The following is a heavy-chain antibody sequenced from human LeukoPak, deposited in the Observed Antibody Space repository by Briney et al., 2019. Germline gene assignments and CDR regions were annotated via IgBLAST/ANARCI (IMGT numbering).Heavy chain of an antibody. J-gene: IGHJ4*02. V-gene: IGHV1-2*02. Sequence: ASVKVSCKASGYTFTSYAMNWVRQAPGQGLEWMGWINPNSGGTNYAQKFQGRVTMTRDTSISTAYMELSRLRSDDTAVYYCASWGYYDSSDLFDYWGQGTLVTVSS. CDR3: ASWGYYDSSDLFDY. CDR2: INPNSGGT. CDR1: GYTFTSYA. D-gene: IGHD3-22*01.